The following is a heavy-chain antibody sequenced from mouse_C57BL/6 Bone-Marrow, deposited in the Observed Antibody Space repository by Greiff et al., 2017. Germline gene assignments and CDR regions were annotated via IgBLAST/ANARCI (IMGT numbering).Heavy chain of an antibody. CDR2: SRNKANDYTT. V-gene: IGHV7-1*01. D-gene: IGHD1-3*01. CDR1: GFTFSDFY. Sequence: EVKLMESGGGLVQSGRSLRLSCATSGFTFSDFYMEWVRQAPGKGLEWIAASRNKANDYTTEYSASVKGLFIVSRDTSQSILYLQMNALRAEDTAIYYYARGADSGFFDYWGQGTTLTVSS. CDR3: ARGADSGFFDY. J-gene: IGHJ2*01.